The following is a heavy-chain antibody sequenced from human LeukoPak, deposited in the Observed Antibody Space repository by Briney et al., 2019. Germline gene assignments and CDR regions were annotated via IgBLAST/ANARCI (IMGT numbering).Heavy chain of an antibody. D-gene: IGHD6-13*01. Sequence: GGSLRLSCAASGFTVSSNYMSWVRQAPGEGLEWVSVIYSGGSTYYADSVKGRFTISRDNSKNTLYLQMNSLRAEDTAVYYCARGGSSWSAGADWFDPWGQGTLVTVSS. CDR2: IYSGGST. V-gene: IGHV3-66*01. J-gene: IGHJ5*02. CDR1: GFTVSSNY. CDR3: ARGGSSWSAGADWFDP.